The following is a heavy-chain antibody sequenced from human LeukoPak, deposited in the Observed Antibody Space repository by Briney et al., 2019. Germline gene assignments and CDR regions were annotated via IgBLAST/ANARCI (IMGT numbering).Heavy chain of an antibody. CDR1: GVTFSSYS. Sequence: PGGSLRLSCGDPGVTFSSYSLNWVRQAKEKGLEGVSAISGSGGSTYYADSVKGRFTISRDNSKNTLYLQMNSLRAEDTAVYYCAKLIPDIVVVPAAVYWGQGTLVTVSS. V-gene: IGHV3-23*01. J-gene: IGHJ4*02. CDR2: ISGSGGST. D-gene: IGHD2-2*01. CDR3: AKLIPDIVVVPAAVY.